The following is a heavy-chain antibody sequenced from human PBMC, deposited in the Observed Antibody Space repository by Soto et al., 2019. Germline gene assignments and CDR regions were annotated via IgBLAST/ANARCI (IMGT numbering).Heavy chain of an antibody. CDR3: GRGRGYCSGGSCYSSYYFDY. V-gene: IGHV4-34*01. CDR2: INHSGST. J-gene: IGHJ4*02. CDR1: GGSFSGYY. Sequence: SETLSLTCAVYGGSFSGYYWSWIRQPPGKGLEWIGEINHSGSTNYNPSLKSRVTISVDTSKNQFSLKLSSVTAADTAVYYCGRGRGYCSGGSCYSSYYFDYWGQGTLVTVSS. D-gene: IGHD2-15*01.